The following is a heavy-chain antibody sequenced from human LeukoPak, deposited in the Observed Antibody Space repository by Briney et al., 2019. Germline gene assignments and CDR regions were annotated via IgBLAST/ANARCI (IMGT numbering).Heavy chain of an antibody. CDR2: IYHSGST. CDR3: AREVDCSSTSCYKNTMGY. D-gene: IGHD2-2*02. V-gene: IGHV4-38-2*02. CDR1: GYSISSGYY. Sequence: RASETLSLTCTVSGYSISSGYYWGWIRQPPGKGLEWIGGIYHSGSTYYNPSLKSRVTISVDTSKNQFSLKLSSVTAADTAVYYCAREVDCSSTSCYKNTMGYWGQGTLVTVSS. J-gene: IGHJ4*02.